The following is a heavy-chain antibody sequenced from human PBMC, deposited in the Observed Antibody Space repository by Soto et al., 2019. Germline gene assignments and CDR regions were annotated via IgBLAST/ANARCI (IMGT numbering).Heavy chain of an antibody. CDR3: ARDWTVAAADHYGMDV. CDR2: IWYDGSNK. CDR1: GFTFSSYG. V-gene: IGHV3-33*01. J-gene: IGHJ6*02. Sequence: GGSLRLSCAASGFTFSSYGMHWVRRAPGKGLEWVAVIWYDGSNKYYADSVKGRFTISRDNSKNTLYLQMNSLRAEDTAVYYCARDWTVAAADHYGMDVWGQGTTVTVSS. D-gene: IGHD6-13*01.